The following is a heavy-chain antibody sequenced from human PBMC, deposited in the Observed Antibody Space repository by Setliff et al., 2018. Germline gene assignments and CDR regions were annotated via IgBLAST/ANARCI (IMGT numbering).Heavy chain of an antibody. V-gene: IGHV4-30-4*08. Sequence: SETLSLTCTVPGGSISSGDYFWGWIRQPPGKGLEWMGYIYSSGSTYYNPSLKRRVSITVDKSKNQFSLKLSPLTAADTAVYYCAGVGDAYCGGDCPKTPATYYFDYWGQGTLVTVSS. D-gene: IGHD2-21*02. CDR3: AGVGDAYCGGDCPKTPATYYFDY. CDR2: IYSSGST. CDR1: GGSISSGDYF. J-gene: IGHJ4*02.